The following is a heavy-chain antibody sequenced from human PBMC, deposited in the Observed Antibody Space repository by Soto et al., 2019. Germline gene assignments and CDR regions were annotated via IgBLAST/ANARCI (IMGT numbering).Heavy chain of an antibody. CDR2: MNPNSGNT. CDR1: GYTFTSYD. D-gene: IGHD3-16*01. J-gene: IGHJ4*02. V-gene: IGHV1-8*01. Sequence: GASVKVSWKASGYTFTSYDINWVRQATGQGLEWMGWMNPNSGNTGYAQKFQGRVTMTRNTSISTAYMELSSLRSEDTAVYYCARGSPSRDYVWGSYFPADYWGQGTLVTVYS. CDR3: ARGSPSRDYVWGSYFPADY.